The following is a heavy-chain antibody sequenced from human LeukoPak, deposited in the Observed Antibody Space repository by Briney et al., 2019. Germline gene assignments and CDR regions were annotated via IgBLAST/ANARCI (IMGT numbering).Heavy chain of an antibody. Sequence: ASVKVSCKASGYTFTSYDINWVRQATGQGLEWMGWMNPNSGKTGYAQEFQGRVTMTRNTSISTAYMELSSLRSEDTAVYYCARGGPPTESYYDSWSGYYGSYYYYYMDVWGKGTTVTVSS. CDR3: ARGGPPTESYYDSWSGYYGSYYYYYMDV. J-gene: IGHJ6*03. CDR1: GYTFTSYD. CDR2: MNPNSGKT. D-gene: IGHD3-3*01. V-gene: IGHV1-8*01.